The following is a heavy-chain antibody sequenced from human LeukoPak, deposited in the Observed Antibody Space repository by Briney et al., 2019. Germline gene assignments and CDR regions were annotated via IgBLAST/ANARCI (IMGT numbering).Heavy chain of an antibody. V-gene: IGHV5-51*01. CDR2: IYPGDSDT. CDR1: GYSFTSYW. D-gene: IGHD3-22*01. CDR3: ARYANYYDSRGYYYLDAFDI. J-gene: IGHJ3*02. Sequence: GESLKISCKGSGYSFTSYWIVWVRQMPGKGLEWMGIIYPGDSDTRYSPSFQGQVTISADKSISTAYLQWGSLKASDTAMYYCARYANYYDSRGYYYLDAFDIWGQGTMVTVSS.